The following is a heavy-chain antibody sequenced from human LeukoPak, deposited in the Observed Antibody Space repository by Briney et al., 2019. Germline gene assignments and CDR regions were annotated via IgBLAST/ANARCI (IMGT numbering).Heavy chain of an antibody. V-gene: IGHV4-39*01. CDR3: ARQYYDFWSGYWGPHYYMDV. CDR1: GGSISSSSYY. CDR2: IYYSGST. J-gene: IGHJ6*03. D-gene: IGHD3-3*01. Sequence: SETLSLTCTVSGGSISSSSYYWGWIRQPPGKGLEWIGSIYYSGSTYYNPSLKSRVTISVDTSKNQFSLKLSSVTAADTAVYYCARQYYDFWSGYWGPHYYMDVWGKGTTVTVSS.